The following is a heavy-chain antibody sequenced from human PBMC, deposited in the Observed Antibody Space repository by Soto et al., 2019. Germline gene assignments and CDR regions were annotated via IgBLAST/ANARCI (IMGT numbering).Heavy chain of an antibody. J-gene: IGHJ4*02. CDR2: IYWDDDK. D-gene: IGHD6-13*01. CDR1: GFSLSTSGVG. CDR3: ARLIAPAGKYYFDY. Sequence: QITLKESGPTLVKPTQTLTLTCTFSGFSLSTSGVGVGWIRQPPGKALEWLALIYWDDDKRYSPSLKSRLTSTKDTSKTHVVLTLTNMDPVDTDTYYCARLIAPAGKYYFDYWGQGTLVTVSS. V-gene: IGHV2-5*02.